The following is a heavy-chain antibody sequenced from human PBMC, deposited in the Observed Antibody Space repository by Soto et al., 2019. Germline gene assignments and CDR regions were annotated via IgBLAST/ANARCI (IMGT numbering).Heavy chain of an antibody. CDR2: IYPGDSDT. CDR3: ARTSMQSRGYSYGHGGMDV. Sequence: PGESLNISCKGSGYSFTIYLIGWVRQMPGKGLEWMGIIYPGDSDTRYSPSFQGHVTISADKSISTAYLQWSSLKASDTAMYYCARTSMQSRGYSYGHGGMDVWGQGTTVTVSS. V-gene: IGHV5-51*01. J-gene: IGHJ6*02. D-gene: IGHD5-18*01. CDR1: GYSFTIYL.